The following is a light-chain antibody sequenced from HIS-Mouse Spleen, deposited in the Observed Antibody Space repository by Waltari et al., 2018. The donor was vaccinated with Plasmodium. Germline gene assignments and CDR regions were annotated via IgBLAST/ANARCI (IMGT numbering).Light chain of an antibody. V-gene: IGLV3-19*01. CDR3: NSRDSSGNHQV. J-gene: IGLJ3*02. CDR1: SLRRYY. Sequence: SSELTQDPAVSVALVQTVRLTCLGDSLRRYYASWYQQKPGQAPVLVIHGKNNRPSGIPDRFSGSSSGNTASLTITGAQAEDEADYYCNSRDSSGNHQVFGGGTKLTVL. CDR2: GKN.